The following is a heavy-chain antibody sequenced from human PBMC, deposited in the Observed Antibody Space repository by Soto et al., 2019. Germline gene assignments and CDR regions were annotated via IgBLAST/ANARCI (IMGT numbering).Heavy chain of an antibody. J-gene: IGHJ6*02. CDR2: IYWDDDK. Sequence: QITLKESGPTLVKPTQTLTLTCTFSGFSLSTIGVGVGWIRQPPGKALEWLALIYWDDDKRYSPSLKSRLTVPKDTHKNKVVLTLNNMDTVDTATYYCVQSRCGGDCLQSYSSHSYYGLDVWGQGTTVTVSS. CDR3: VQSRCGGDCLQSYSSHSYYGLDV. D-gene: IGHD2-21*02. CDR1: GFSLSTIGVG. V-gene: IGHV2-5*02.